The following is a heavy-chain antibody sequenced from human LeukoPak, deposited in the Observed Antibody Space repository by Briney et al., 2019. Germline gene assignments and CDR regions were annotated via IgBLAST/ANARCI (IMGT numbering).Heavy chain of an antibody. CDR2: ISDSGRHL. D-gene: IGHD2-21*01. CDR3: ARDRLLPIPYYMDV. CDR1: GFTFSSHN. V-gene: IGHV3-21*01. Sequence: PGGSLRLSCVASGFTFSSHNMNWVRQAPGKGLEWVSFISDSGRHLYYEDSVKGRFTVSRDNAKTSLYLQMNSLRAEDTAVYYCARDRLLPIPYYMDVWGKGTTVTVYS. J-gene: IGHJ6*03.